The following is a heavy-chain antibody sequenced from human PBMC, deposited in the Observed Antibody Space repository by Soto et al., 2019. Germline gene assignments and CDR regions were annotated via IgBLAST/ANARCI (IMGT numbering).Heavy chain of an antibody. D-gene: IGHD1-26*01. V-gene: IGHV4-34*01. CDR3: ARGREAYYSGSYSFDY. Sequence: PSETLSLTCAVYGGSFSGYYWSWIRQPPGKGLEWIGEINHSGSTNYNPSLKSRVTISVDTSKNQFSLKLSSVTAADTAVYYCARGREAYYSGSYSFDYWGQGTLVT. CDR1: GGSFSGYY. CDR2: INHSGST. J-gene: IGHJ4*02.